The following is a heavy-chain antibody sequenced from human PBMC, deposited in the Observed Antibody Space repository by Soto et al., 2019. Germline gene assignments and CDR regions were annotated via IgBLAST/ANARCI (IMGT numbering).Heavy chain of an antibody. CDR2: IIPIFGTA. CDR3: ARGALRNDFWSGYQYYYYGMDV. J-gene: IGHJ6*02. V-gene: IGHV1-69*01. D-gene: IGHD3-3*01. Sequence: QVQLVQSGAEVKKPGSSVKVSCKASGGTFSGYAISWVRQAPGQGLEWMGGIIPIFGTANYAQKFQGRVTITADESTSTAYMELSSLRSEDTAVYYCARGALRNDFWSGYQYYYYGMDVWGQGTTVTVSS. CDR1: GGTFSGYA.